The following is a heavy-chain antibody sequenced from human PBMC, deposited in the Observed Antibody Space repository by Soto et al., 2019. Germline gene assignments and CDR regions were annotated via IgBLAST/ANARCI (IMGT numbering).Heavy chain of an antibody. CDR3: AKDMSRWSYRSSPAWFDP. V-gene: IGHV3-9*01. J-gene: IGHJ5*02. D-gene: IGHD6-6*01. Sequence: EVQLVESGGGLVQPGRSLRLSCAASGFTFDDYAMHWVRQAPGKGLEWVSGISWNSGSIGYADSVKGRFTISRDNAKNSLYLQMNRLRAEDTALYYCAKDMSRWSYRSSPAWFDPWGQGTLVTVSS. CDR1: GFTFDDYA. CDR2: ISWNSGSI.